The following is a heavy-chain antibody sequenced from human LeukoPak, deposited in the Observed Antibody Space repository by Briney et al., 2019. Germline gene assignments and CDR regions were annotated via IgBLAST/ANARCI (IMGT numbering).Heavy chain of an antibody. CDR3: ARHGTDSSGYLPLDY. D-gene: IGHD3-22*01. CDR2: IDYSGST. J-gene: IGHJ4*02. V-gene: IGHV4-59*08. CDR1: GGPISSYF. Sequence: PSETLSLTCTVPGGPISSYFGSWIRQPPGKVLERVGYIDYSGSTNYNPSLKSRVTIPVDTSKNQFSLKLSSVTAADTAVYYCARHGTDSSGYLPLDYWGQGTLVTASS.